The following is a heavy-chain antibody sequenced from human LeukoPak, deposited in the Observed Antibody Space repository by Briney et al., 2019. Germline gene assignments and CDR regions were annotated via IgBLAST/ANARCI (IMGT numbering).Heavy chain of an antibody. CDR1: GGSISSSSYY. V-gene: IGHV4-39*01. CDR3: ARHPDIEVAGTGFDY. J-gene: IGHJ4*02. D-gene: IGHD6-19*01. CDR2: IYYSGST. Sequence: PSETLSLTCTVSGGSISSSSYYWGWIRQPPGKGLEWIGSIYYSGSTYYNPSLKSRVTISVDTSKNQFSLKLTSVTAADTAVYYCARHPDIEVAGTGFDYWGQGTLVTVSS.